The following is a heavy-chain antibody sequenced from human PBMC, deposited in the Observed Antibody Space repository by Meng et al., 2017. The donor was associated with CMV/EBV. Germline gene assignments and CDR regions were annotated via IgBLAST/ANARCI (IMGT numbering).Heavy chain of an antibody. Sequence: EGQWVESGGGMVKPGGSLRLSCAASGFTFSSYSMNWVRQAPGKGLEWVSSISSSSYIYYADSVKGRFTISRDNAKNSLYLQMNSLRAKDTAVYYCAKEIAAAGFDYWGQGTLVTVSS. D-gene: IGHD6-13*01. V-gene: IGHV3-21*01. CDR3: AKEIAAAGFDY. CDR2: ISSSSYI. CDR1: GFTFSSYS. J-gene: IGHJ4*02.